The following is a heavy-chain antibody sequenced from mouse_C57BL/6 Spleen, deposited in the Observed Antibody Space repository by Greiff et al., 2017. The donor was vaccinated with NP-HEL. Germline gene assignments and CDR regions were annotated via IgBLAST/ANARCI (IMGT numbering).Heavy chain of an antibody. J-gene: IGHJ2*01. CDR3: ARDYDYDGPFDY. D-gene: IGHD2-4*01. Sequence: DVKLVESGGGLVKPGGSLKLSCAASGFTFSSYAMSWVRQTPEKRLEWVATISDGGSYTYYPDNVKGRFTISRDNAKNNLYLQMSHLKSEDTAMYYCARDYDYDGPFDYWGQGTTLTVSS. CDR2: ISDGGSYT. V-gene: IGHV5-4*01. CDR1: GFTFSSYA.